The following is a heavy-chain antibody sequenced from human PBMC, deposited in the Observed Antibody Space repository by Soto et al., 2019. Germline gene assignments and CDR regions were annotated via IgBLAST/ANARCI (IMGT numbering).Heavy chain of an antibody. V-gene: IGHV3-9*01. Sequence: LRLSCAASGFTFDDYAMHWVRQAPGKGLEWVSGISWNSGSIGYADSVKGRFTISRDNAKNSLYLQMNSLRAEDTALYYCAKGFQWEILDYFDYWGQGTLVTVSS. CDR2: ISWNSGSI. D-gene: IGHD1-26*01. CDR1: GFTFDDYA. J-gene: IGHJ4*02. CDR3: AKGFQWEILDYFDY.